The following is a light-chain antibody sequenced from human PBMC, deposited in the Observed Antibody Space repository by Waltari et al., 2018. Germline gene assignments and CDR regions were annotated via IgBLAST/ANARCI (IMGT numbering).Light chain of an antibody. J-gene: IGKJ4*01. CDR1: QGIASY. V-gene: IGKV1-9*01. Sequence: DIQLTQSPSFLSASVGDRVTITCRASQGIASYLTWYQQKPGKAPKLLIYGASTLQGGVPSRFSGSGSGTEFTLTISSLQPEDFATYYCQQLNTYPLTFGGGTKVEIK. CDR2: GAS. CDR3: QQLNTYPLT.